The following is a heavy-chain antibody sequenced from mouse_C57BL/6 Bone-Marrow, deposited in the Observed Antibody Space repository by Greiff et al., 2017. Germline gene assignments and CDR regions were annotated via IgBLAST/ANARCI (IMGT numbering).Heavy chain of an antibody. CDR3: ARRGDGYYLFDY. Sequence: EVKLVESGGGLVQPGGSLKLSCAASGFTFSDYGMAWVRQAPRKGPEWVAFISNLAYSIYYADTVTGRFTISRENAKNALYLEMSSLRSEDTAMYHCARRGDGYYLFDYWGQGTTLTVSS. D-gene: IGHD2-3*01. CDR1: GFTFSDYG. CDR2: ISNLAYSI. V-gene: IGHV5-15*04. J-gene: IGHJ2*01.